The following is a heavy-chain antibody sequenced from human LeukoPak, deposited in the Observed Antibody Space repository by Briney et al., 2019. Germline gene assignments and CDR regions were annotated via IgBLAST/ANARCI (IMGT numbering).Heavy chain of an antibody. J-gene: IGHJ5*02. CDR1: GGSFSGYY. Sequence: NPSETLSLTCAVYGGSFSGYYWGWIRQAPGKGLEWVSYISSSGSTIYYADSVKGRFTISRDNAKNSLYLQMNSLRAEDTAVYYCARDHTPAWIVVVPAAMGGDWFDPWGQGTLVTVSS. D-gene: IGHD2-2*01. CDR3: ARDHTPAWIVVVPAAMGGDWFDP. V-gene: IGHV3-11*01. CDR2: ISSSGSTI.